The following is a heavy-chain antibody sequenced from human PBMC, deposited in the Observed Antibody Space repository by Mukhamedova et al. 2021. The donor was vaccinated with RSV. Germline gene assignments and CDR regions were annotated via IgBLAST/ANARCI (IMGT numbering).Heavy chain of an antibody. Sequence: GGTTDYAAPVKGRFTISRDDSKNTLYLQMNSLKTEDTAVYYCTTADVREDYDILTGYLLGVTWGQGTRVTASS. CDR3: TTADVREDYDILTGYLLGVT. CDR2: GGTT. V-gene: IGHV3-15*01. J-gene: IGHJ5*02. D-gene: IGHD3-9*01.